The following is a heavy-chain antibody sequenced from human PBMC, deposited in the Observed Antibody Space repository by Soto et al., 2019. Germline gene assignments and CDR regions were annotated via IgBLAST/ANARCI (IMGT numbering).Heavy chain of an antibody. CDR3: ARDEGSY. CDR1: GFTFNTYA. CDR2: ISYDGTNK. Sequence: QVQLVESGGGVVQPGRSLRLSCAASGFTFNTYAMHWVRQAPGKGLEWVAVISYDGTNKYYADSVKGRFTISRDNSKNTLHLQMNSLRAEDTAIYSCARDEGSYWGQGTQVIVSS. V-gene: IGHV3-30-3*01. D-gene: IGHD3-10*01. J-gene: IGHJ4*02.